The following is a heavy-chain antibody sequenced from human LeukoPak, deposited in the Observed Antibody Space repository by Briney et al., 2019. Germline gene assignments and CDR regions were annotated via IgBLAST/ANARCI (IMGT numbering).Heavy chain of an antibody. D-gene: IGHD3-9*01. J-gene: IGHJ4*02. CDR2: ISGSGGST. Sequence: QTGGSLRLSCAASGFTFSSYAMSWVRQAPGKGLEWVSAISGSGGSTYYADSVKGRFTISRDNSKNTLYLQMNSLRAEDTAVYYCAKAPGDWYVGTFDYWGQGTLVTVPS. CDR1: GFTFSSYA. V-gene: IGHV3-23*01. CDR3: AKAPGDWYVGTFDY.